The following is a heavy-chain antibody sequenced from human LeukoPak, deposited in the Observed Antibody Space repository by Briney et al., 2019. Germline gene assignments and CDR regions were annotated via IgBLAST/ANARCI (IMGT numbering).Heavy chain of an antibody. Sequence: SETLSLTCAVYGGSFSGYYWSWIRQPPGKGLEWIGEINHRVGANYTPPLKSRVTISVDTSKHQFSLKLSSVTAADTAVYYCARAVLRYFDCRFDYWGQGTLVTVSS. J-gene: IGHJ4*02. V-gene: IGHV4-34*01. CDR3: ARAVLRYFDCRFDY. CDR2: INHRVGA. D-gene: IGHD3-9*01. CDR1: GGSFSGYY.